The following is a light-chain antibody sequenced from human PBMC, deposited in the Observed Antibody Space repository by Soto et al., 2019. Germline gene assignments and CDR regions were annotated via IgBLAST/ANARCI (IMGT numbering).Light chain of an antibody. V-gene: IGKV3-20*01. CDR2: GAS. J-gene: IGKJ5*01. Sequence: IVLTQSAGTLSLSRGERATLSCRASQCFXSTSLAWYQQKPGQAPRLLXYGASTRATGSPDRLSGSESATDFTLTISRLDPEDFVVYYCQQYGNSPFTFGQGTRLEI. CDR3: QQYGNSPFT. CDR1: QCFXSTS.